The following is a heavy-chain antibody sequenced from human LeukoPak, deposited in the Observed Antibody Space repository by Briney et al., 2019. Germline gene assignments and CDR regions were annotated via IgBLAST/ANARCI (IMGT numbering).Heavy chain of an antibody. J-gene: IGHJ4*02. CDR2: ISAYNGNT. CDR1: GYTLTEVS. CDR3: AREEYYYDSSGYYPSHFDY. V-gene: IGHV1-18*04. Sequence: GASVKVSCKVSGYTLTEVSMHWVRQAPGQGLEWMGWISAYNGNTNYAQKPQGRVTMTTDTSTSTAYMELRSLRSDDTAVYYCAREEYYYDSSGYYPSHFDYWGQGTLVTVSS. D-gene: IGHD3-22*01.